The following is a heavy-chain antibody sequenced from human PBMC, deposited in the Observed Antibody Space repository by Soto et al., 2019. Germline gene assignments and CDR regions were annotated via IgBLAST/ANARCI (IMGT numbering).Heavy chain of an antibody. D-gene: IGHD1-1*01. CDR1: GGSISSYH. Sequence: PSETLSLTCTVSGGSISSYHWSWIRQSPGKGLEWIGYTSNSAPTIYNPSLKSRVTISAGTSKNQFSLRLSSVTAADTAVYFCARQFRDVYNAVEYWGQGALVTVSS. J-gene: IGHJ4*02. CDR3: ARQFRDVYNAVEY. CDR2: TSNSAPT. V-gene: IGHV4-59*08.